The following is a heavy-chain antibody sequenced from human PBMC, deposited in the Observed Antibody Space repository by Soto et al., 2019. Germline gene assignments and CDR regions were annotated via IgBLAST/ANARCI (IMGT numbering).Heavy chain of an antibody. Sequence: ENLALTYAVYGASLSDNYCNWLRQPPGKGLEWSGEINHSGNTNYNPSLRSRVTISIDTSKNQLSLNMRSVSAADTAVYYCAIGRGDIYAWGQGTPGTVSS. CDR1: GASLSDNY. J-gene: IGHJ5*02. D-gene: IGHD2-15*01. CDR2: INHSGNT. V-gene: IGHV4-34*01. CDR3: AIGRGDIYA.